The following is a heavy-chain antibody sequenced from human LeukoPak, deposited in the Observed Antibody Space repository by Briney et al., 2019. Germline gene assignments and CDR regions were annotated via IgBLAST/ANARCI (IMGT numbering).Heavy chain of an antibody. J-gene: IGHJ6*02. CDR3: ARSTFIVGINYYYGMDV. Sequence: GESLKISCKGSGYSFTSYWIGWVRQMPGKGLEWMGIIYPGDSDTRYSPSFQGQVTISADKSISTAYLQWSSLKASDTAMYYCARSTFIVGINYYYGMDVWGQGTTVTVSS. CDR1: GYSFTSYW. V-gene: IGHV5-51*01. D-gene: IGHD1-26*01. CDR2: IYPGDSDT.